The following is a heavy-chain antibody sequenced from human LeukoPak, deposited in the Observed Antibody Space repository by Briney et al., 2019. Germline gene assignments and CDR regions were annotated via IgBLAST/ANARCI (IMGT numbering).Heavy chain of an antibody. V-gene: IGHV3-23*01. CDR3: AKDLLKYGD. J-gene: IGHJ4*02. Sequence: GGSLRLSCAPSGFTFSSYAMSWIRQAPGKGLEWVSSISGSGGSTYYADSVMGRFTISRDNSKNTLYLRMNSLRAEDTAAYYCAKDLLKYGDWGQGTLVTVSS. CDR2: ISGSGGST. CDR1: GFTFSSYA. D-gene: IGHD2/OR15-2a*01.